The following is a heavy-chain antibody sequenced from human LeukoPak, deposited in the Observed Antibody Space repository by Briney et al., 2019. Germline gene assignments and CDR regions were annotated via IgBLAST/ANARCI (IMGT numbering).Heavy chain of an antibody. Sequence: SETLSLTCTVCGGSISRYYWSWIRQPPGKGLEWIGYIYYSGSTNYNPSLKSRVSISVDTSKNQFSLKLSSVTAADTAVYYCARTGSTVTMLYPFDHWGQGTLVTVSS. D-gene: IGHD4-17*01. J-gene: IGHJ4*02. CDR3: ARTGSTVTMLYPFDH. CDR1: GGSISRYY. V-gene: IGHV4-59*01. CDR2: IYYSGST.